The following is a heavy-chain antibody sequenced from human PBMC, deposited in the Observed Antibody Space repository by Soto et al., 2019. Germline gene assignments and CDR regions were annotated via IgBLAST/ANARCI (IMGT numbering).Heavy chain of an antibody. CDR2: FDPEDGET. Sequence: ASVKVSCKVSGYTLTELSMHWVRQAPGKGLEWMGGFDPEDGETIYAQKFQGRVTMTEDTSTDTAYMELSSLRSEDTAVYYCATVFPPAPGGSTPRYSGYGWYFDLWGRGTLVTVSS. CDR1: GYTLTELS. D-gene: IGHD5-12*01. J-gene: IGHJ2*01. CDR3: ATVFPPAPGGSTPRYSGYGWYFDL. V-gene: IGHV1-24*01.